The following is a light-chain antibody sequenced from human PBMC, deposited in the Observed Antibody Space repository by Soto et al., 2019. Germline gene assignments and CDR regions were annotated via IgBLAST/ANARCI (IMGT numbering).Light chain of an antibody. Sequence: QSALTQPASVSGSPGQAITISCTGTSSDVGSYNLVSWYQQHPGKAPKLMIYEVSKRPSGVSNRFSGSKSGNTASLTISGLQVEDEADYYCCSYAGSRAVVFGGGTKLTVL. CDR3: CSYAGSRAVV. CDR2: EVS. CDR1: SSDVGSYNL. J-gene: IGLJ2*01. V-gene: IGLV2-23*02.